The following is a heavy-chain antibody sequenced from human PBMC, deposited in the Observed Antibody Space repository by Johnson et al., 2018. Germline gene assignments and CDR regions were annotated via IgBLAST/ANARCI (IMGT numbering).Heavy chain of an antibody. CDR3: AKERFIVATNHDAFDI. CDR2: ISWNSGSI. D-gene: IGHD5-12*01. Sequence: EVQLVQSGGGLVQPGRSLRLSCTASGFTFDDYAMHWVRQAPGKGLEWVSGISWNSGSIGYADSVKGRFPISRDNAKNPLYLQMNSLRAEDTALYYFAKERFIVATNHDAFDIWGQGTMVTVSS. V-gene: IGHV3-9*01. CDR1: GFTFDDYA. J-gene: IGHJ3*02.